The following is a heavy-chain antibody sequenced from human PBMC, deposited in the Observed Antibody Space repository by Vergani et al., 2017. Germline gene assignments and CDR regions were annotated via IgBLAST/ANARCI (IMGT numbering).Heavy chain of an antibody. Sequence: QVQLQESGPGLVKPSQTLSLTCTVSGGSISSGGYYWSWIRQHPGKGLEWIWYIYYSGSTYYNPSLKSRVTISVDTSKNQFSLKLSSVTAADTAVYYCARVLYGSGSQPHGAFDYWGQGTLVTVSS. CDR1: GGSISSGGYY. J-gene: IGHJ4*02. V-gene: IGHV4-31*03. CDR3: ARVLYGSGSQPHGAFDY. D-gene: IGHD3-10*01. CDR2: IYYSGST.